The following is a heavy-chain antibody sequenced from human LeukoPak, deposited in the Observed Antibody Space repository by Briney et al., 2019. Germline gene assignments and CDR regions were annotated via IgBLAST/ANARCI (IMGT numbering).Heavy chain of an antibody. CDR1: GGSISSGDYY. CDR3: ARSEGIYYYYMDV. J-gene: IGHJ6*03. V-gene: IGHV4-30-4*08. Sequence: SETLSLTCTVSGGSISSGDYYWSWIRQPPGKGLEWVGYIYYSGSTYYNPSLKSRVTISVDTSKNQFSLKLSSVTAADTAVYYCARSEGIYYYYMDVWGKGTTVTVSS. CDR2: IYYSGST.